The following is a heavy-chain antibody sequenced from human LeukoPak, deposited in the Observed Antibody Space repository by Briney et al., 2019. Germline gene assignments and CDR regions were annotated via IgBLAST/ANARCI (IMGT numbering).Heavy chain of an antibody. CDR3: AKVLLWFGEFSHFDY. CDR1: GFTLSSYS. CDR2: ISSSSSTI. V-gene: IGHV3-48*01. Sequence: GGSLRLSCAASGFTLSSYSMNWVRQAPGKGLEWVSYISSSSSTIYYADSVKGRFTISRDNAKNSLYLQMNSLRAEDTAVYYCAKVLLWFGEFSHFDYWGQGTLVTVSS. D-gene: IGHD3-10*01. J-gene: IGHJ4*02.